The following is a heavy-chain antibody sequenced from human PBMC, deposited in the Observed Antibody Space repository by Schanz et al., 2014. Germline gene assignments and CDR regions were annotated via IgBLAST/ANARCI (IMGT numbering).Heavy chain of an antibody. CDR3: ASLAVAGTMLDFDY. V-gene: IGHV1-2*02. CDR2: INPNNGGT. CDR1: GYSFTGYY. J-gene: IGHJ4*02. D-gene: IGHD6-19*01. Sequence: QEQLVQSGAEVRKPGASVRVSCKASGYSFTGYYMHWVRQAPGQGLEWMGWINPNNGGTKYAQKFQGRVTMTRDTSISTAYMELSRLRSDDTAVYYCASLAVAGTMLDFDYWGQGTLVTVSS.